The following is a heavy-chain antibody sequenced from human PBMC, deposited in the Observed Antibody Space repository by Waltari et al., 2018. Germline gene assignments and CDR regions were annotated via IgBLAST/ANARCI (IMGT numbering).Heavy chain of an antibody. CDR1: GSQFLDEG. V-gene: IGHV3-20*04. CDR3: AKSGNLAARPHFDF. Sequence: EVHLVESGGSWVRPGGSRRLSCAAAGSQFLDEGMNWVRQVPGKGLEWVAGIKWDGGFTAYVDSVKGRFTISRDNAKNSVYLQMNSLRSEDTALYYCAKSGNLAARPHFDFWGQGTRVTVSS. J-gene: IGHJ4*02. CDR2: IKWDGGFT. D-gene: IGHD6-6*01.